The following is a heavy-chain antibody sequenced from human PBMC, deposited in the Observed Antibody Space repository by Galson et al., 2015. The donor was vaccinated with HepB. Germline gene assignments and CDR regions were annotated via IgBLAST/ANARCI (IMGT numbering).Heavy chain of an antibody. CDR3: ARDGKMTTVTTPYHYYYMDV. J-gene: IGHJ6*03. Sequence: SVKVSCKASGYTFTGYYMHWVRQAPGQGLEWMGRINPNSGGTNYALKFQGRVTMTRDTSISTAYMELSRLRSDDTAVYYCARDGKMTTVTTPYHYYYMDVWVKGTTVTVSS. D-gene: IGHD4-17*01. V-gene: IGHV1-2*06. CDR1: GYTFTGYY. CDR2: INPNSGGT.